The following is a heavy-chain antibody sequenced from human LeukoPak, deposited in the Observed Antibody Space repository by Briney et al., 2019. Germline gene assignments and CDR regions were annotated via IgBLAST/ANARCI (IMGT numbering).Heavy chain of an antibody. CDR2: ISGSGSST. D-gene: IGHD3-10*01. J-gene: IGHJ4*02. CDR3: AQTRLWFGELSTFDF. Sequence: GGSLRLSCAASGFTFSNYAMSGVRQAPGKGREWVSTISGSGSSTYYADSVKGRFTISRDTSKNTLYLQMNSLRAEDTAIYYCAQTRLWFGELSTFDFWGQGTLVTVPS. V-gene: IGHV3-23*01. CDR1: GFTFSNYA.